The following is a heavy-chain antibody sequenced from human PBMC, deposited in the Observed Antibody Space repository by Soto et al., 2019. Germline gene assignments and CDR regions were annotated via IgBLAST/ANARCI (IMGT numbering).Heavy chain of an antibody. CDR2: IIPILGIA. Sequence: QVQLVQSGAEEKKPGSSVKVSCKASGGTFSSYTISWVRQAPGQGLEWMGRIIPILGIANYAQKFQGRVKITADKSTSTVYMERSSLRSEDTAVYYCAGATIFGVVSFDYWGQGTLVTVSS. V-gene: IGHV1-69*02. CDR3: AGATIFGVVSFDY. CDR1: GGTFSSYT. D-gene: IGHD3-3*01. J-gene: IGHJ4*02.